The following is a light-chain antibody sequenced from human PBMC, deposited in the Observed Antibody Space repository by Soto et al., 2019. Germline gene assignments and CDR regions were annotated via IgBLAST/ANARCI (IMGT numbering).Light chain of an antibody. Sequence: QSVLTQPASVSGSPGQSITISCAGTGSDVGAYNLVSWYQQHPGKAPKLIICEVSKRPSGVPDRFSGSKSGNTASLTVSGLQAEDEADYYCSSYAGSNVFGGGTQLTVL. CDR2: EVS. CDR1: GSDVGAYNL. CDR3: SSYAGSNV. V-gene: IGLV2-8*01. J-gene: IGLJ2*01.